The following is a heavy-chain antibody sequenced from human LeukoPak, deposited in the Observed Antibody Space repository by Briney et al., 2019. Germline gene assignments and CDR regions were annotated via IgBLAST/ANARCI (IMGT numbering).Heavy chain of an antibody. CDR1: GYTFTSYY. J-gene: IGHJ4*02. CDR2: INPNSGGT. D-gene: IGHD6-6*01. V-gene: IGHV1-2*02. Sequence: ASVKVSCKASGYTFTSYYMHWVRQAPGQGLEWMGWINPNSGGTNYAQKFQGRVTMTRDTSISTAYMELSRLRSDDTAVYYCASSRRALGPYFDYWGQGTLVTVSS. CDR3: ASSRRALGPYFDY.